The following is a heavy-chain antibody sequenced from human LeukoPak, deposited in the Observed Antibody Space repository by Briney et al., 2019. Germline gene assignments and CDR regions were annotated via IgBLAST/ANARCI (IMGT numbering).Heavy chain of an antibody. Sequence: SETLSLTCAVSGGSINSHYWGWIRQPPGKGLQWIGDIYYTGKINYNPSLKSRVTITLDTSKDHLSLNLTSVLAADTTIYYCVRRDTGWNYFDYWGQGILVTVSS. J-gene: IGHJ4*02. CDR1: GGSINSHY. V-gene: IGHV4-59*08. CDR2: IYYTGKI. CDR3: VRRDTGWNYFDY. D-gene: IGHD6-19*01.